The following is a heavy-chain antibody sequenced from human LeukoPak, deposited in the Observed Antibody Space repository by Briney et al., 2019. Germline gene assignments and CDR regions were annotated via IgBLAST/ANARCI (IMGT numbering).Heavy chain of an antibody. CDR1: DGSINSYY. D-gene: IGHD1-26*01. J-gene: IGHJ5*02. CDR3: ARLGSYSDH. V-gene: IGHV4-4*09. Sequence: PSETLSLTCSLSDGSINSYYWSWIRQPPGKGLEWIGYIHSSDATHYNPYLKSRVTTSLDTSKNQFSLKLSSVTAADTAVYYCARLGSYSDHWGQGTLVTVSS. CDR2: IHSSDAT.